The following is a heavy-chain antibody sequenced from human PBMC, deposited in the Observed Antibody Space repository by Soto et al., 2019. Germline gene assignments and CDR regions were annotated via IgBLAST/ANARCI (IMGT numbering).Heavy chain of an antibody. CDR2: ISYDGSNK. J-gene: IGHJ6*02. D-gene: IGHD1-26*01. Sequence: GSLRLSCAASGFTFSSYGMHWVRQAPGKGLEWVAVISYDGSNKYYADSVKGRFTISRDNSKNTLYLQMNSLRAEDTAVYYCAKDPYSGSYYYYYYGMDVWGQGTTVTVSS. V-gene: IGHV3-30*18. CDR1: GFTFSSYG. CDR3: AKDPYSGSYYYYYYGMDV.